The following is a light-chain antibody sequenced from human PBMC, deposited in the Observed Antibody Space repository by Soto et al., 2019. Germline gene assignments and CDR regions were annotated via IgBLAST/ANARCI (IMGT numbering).Light chain of an antibody. CDR1: TGAVTSGHY. J-gene: IGLJ2*01. CDR2: STN. Sequence: QAVVTQEPSLTVSPGGTVTLTCASSTGAVTSGHYPNWFQQKPGQAPRALIYSTNKKHSWTPARVSGSLLGGKAALTLSGVQPEDEADYYCLPYYGGAKPVVFGGGTKVTVL. V-gene: IGLV7-43*01. CDR3: LPYYGGAKPVV.